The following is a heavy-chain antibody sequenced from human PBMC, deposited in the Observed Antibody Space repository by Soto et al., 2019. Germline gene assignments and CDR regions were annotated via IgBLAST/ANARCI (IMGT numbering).Heavy chain of an antibody. CDR2: IYHSGST. Sequence: SETLSLTCTVSGGSISSGDYYWSWIRQPPGKGLEWIGYIYHSGSTYYNPSLKSRVTISVDRSKNQFSLKLSSVTAADTAVYYCARATLFHRLDYWGQGTLVTVS. V-gene: IGHV4-30-4*01. CDR1: GGSISSGDYY. D-gene: IGHD3-9*01. J-gene: IGHJ4*02. CDR3: ARATLFHRLDY.